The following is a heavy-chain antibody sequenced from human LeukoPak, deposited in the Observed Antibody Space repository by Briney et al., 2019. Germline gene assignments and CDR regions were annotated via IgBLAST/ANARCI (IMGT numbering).Heavy chain of an antibody. V-gene: IGHV3-30*02. CDR1: GFTFSSYG. CDR3: AKGYWSGYSFDNWFDP. D-gene: IGHD3-3*01. CDR2: IRYDGSNK. J-gene: IGHJ5*02. Sequence: GGSLRLSCAASGFTFSSYGMHWVRQGPGKGLEWVAFIRYDGSNKYYADSVKGRFTISRDNSKNTLYLQMNSLSTEDTAVYYCAKGYWSGYSFDNWFDPWGQGTLVTVSS.